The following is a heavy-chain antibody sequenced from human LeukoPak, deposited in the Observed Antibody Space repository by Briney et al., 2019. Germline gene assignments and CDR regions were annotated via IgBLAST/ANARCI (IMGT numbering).Heavy chain of an antibody. CDR3: ARDTLMITFPYYYYGMDV. D-gene: IGHD3-16*01. Sequence: SETLSLTCTVSGGSISSYCWSWIRQPPGKGLEWIGYIYYSGGTNYNPSLKSRVTISVDTSKNQFSLKLSSVTAADTAVYYCARDTLMITFPYYYYGMDVWGQGTTVTVSS. V-gene: IGHV4-59*01. J-gene: IGHJ6*02. CDR2: IYYSGGT. CDR1: GGSISSYC.